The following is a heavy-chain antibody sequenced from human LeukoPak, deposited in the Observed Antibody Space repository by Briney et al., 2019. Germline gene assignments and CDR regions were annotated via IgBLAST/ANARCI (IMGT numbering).Heavy chain of an antibody. V-gene: IGHV3-23*01. CDR1: GFTFSAYA. CDR3: AKGVGATPFDY. Sequence: GGSLRLSCAASGFTFSAYAMTWVRQAPGKGLEWVSSINESGGTTYYADSVKGRFTISRDSSKNTLYLQMNSLRAEDTAVYYCAKGVGATPFDYWGQGTLVTVSS. J-gene: IGHJ4*02. CDR2: INESGGTT. D-gene: IGHD1-26*01.